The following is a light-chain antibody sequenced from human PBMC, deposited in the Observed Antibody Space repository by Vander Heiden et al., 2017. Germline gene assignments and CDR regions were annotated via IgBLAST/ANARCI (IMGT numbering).Light chain of an antibody. CDR1: KSIRNY. CDR3: QQSYSTPRA. CDR2: AAS. V-gene: IGKV1-39*01. Sequence: IHMTHSPSSLSAPVGDRVTTTCRASKSIRNYLNWYQQKPGEVPKLLIYAASSLQSGVPSRFSGSGSGTDFTITISSLQPEDFATYYCQQSYSTPRAFGGGTKVEIK. J-gene: IGKJ4*01.